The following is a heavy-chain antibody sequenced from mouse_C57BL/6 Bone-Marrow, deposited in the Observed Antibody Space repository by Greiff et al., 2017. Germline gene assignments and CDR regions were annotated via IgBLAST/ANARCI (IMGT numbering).Heavy chain of an antibody. CDR3: ARLYDAYTSYAMDY. D-gene: IGHD2-3*01. J-gene: IGHJ4*01. Sequence: EVMLVESGGGLVKPGGSLKISCAASGFTFSDYGMHWVRQAPEKGLEWVAYISSGSSTIYYADTVKGPFTISRDNAKNTLFLQMTSLRSEDTAMYYCARLYDAYTSYAMDYWGQGTSVTVTS. CDR1: GFTFSDYG. CDR2: ISSGSSTI. V-gene: IGHV5-17*01.